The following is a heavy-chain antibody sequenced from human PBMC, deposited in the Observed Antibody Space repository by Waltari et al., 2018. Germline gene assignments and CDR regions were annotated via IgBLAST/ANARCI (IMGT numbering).Heavy chain of an antibody. CDR3: AGGVDSVMGLYSYHAMDV. CDR1: GYTFTSYD. CDR2: INPNSGNT. D-gene: IGHD5-18*01. V-gene: IGHV1-8*01. J-gene: IGHJ6*02. Sequence: QVQLVQSGAEVKKPGASVKVSCKASGYTFTSYDINWVRQATGQGLEWMGWINPNSGNTGYAQKFQGRVTMTRNTPISTADMERRSLRSEETAVYYCAGGVDSVMGLYSYHAMDVWGQGTTVTVSS.